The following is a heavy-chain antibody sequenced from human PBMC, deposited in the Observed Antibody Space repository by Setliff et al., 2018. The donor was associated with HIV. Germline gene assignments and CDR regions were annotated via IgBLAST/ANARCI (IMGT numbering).Heavy chain of an antibody. D-gene: IGHD2-2*01. CDR1: GGSISSSSYY. CDR3: ARDRDIVVVPASPQGYYYYMDV. CDR2: IYYRGST. V-gene: IGHV4-39*02. Sequence: SETLSLTCTVSGGSISSSSYYWGWIRQPPGEGLEWIGSIYYRGSTYYNPSLKSRVTISVDTSKNQFSLKLSSVTAADTAVYYCARDRDIVVVPASPQGYYYYMDVWGKGTTVTVSS. J-gene: IGHJ6*03.